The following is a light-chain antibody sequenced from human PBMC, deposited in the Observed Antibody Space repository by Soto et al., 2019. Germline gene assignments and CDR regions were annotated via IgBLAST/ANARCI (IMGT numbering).Light chain of an antibody. J-gene: IGKJ4*01. Sequence: EIVLTQSPATLSLSPGERATLSCRASQSVSRYLAWYQQKPGQAPRLLIYDASNRATGIPARFSGSGSGTDFTLTISSLETEDFAVYYCQHRTTPFTFGGGTKVQIK. CDR1: QSVSRY. V-gene: IGKV3-11*01. CDR3: QHRTTPFT. CDR2: DAS.